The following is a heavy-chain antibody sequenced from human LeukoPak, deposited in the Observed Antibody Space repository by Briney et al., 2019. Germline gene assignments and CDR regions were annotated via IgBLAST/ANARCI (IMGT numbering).Heavy chain of an antibody. V-gene: IGHV1-69*05. D-gene: IGHD2-15*01. Sequence: ASVKVSCKASVGTFSSYAISWVRQAPGQGLEWMGGIIPIFGTANYAQKFQGRVTITTDESTSTAYMELSSLRSEDTAVYYCARTGSGCSGGSCYSWFDPWGQGTLVTVSS. CDR3: ARTGSGCSGGSCYSWFDP. J-gene: IGHJ5*02. CDR2: IIPIFGTA. CDR1: VGTFSSYA.